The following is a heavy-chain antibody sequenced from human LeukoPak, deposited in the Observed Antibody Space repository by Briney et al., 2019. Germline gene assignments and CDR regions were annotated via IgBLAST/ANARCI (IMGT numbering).Heavy chain of an antibody. CDR2: IYHSGST. CDR3: ARDGALGVGATGY. V-gene: IGHV4-38-2*02. J-gene: IGHJ4*02. Sequence: PSETLSLTCTVSGYSISSGYYWGWIRQPPGKGLEWIGSIYHSGSTYYTPSLKSRVTISVDTSKNQFSLKLSSVTAADTAVYYCARDGALGVGATGYWGQGTLVTVSS. CDR1: GYSISSGYY. D-gene: IGHD1-26*01.